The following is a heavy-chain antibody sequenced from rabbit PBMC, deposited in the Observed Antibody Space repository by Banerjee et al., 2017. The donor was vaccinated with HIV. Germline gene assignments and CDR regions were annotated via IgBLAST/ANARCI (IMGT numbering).Heavy chain of an antibody. J-gene: IGHJ4*01. D-gene: IGHD2-1*01. CDR3: ARDLVGVIGWNFYL. CDR1: GFSFSDRDV. CDR2: INASTGKP. Sequence: QEQLVESGGGLVQPEGSLTLTCKASGFSFSDRDVMCWVRQAPGKGLQWIACINASTGKPVYATWASGRFTISRTSSTTVTLHMTSLTAADRATYFCARDLVGVIGWNFYLRGPGTLVTVS. V-gene: IGHV1S45*01.